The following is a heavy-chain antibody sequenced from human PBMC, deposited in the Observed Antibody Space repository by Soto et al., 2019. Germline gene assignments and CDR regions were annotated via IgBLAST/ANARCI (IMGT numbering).Heavy chain of an antibody. CDR1: GYTFTSYD. CDR3: ATTSDTAMVGGY. V-gene: IGHV1-8*01. CDR2: MNPKSGNT. D-gene: IGHD5-18*01. Sequence: QVHLVQSGAEVKKPGASVKVSCKASGYTFTSYDINWVRQATGQGLAWMGWMNPKSGNTGYAQKFQGRVTMTRNTSISTAYMELSSMRSEDTAVYYCATTSDTAMVGGYWGQGTLVTVSS. J-gene: IGHJ4*02.